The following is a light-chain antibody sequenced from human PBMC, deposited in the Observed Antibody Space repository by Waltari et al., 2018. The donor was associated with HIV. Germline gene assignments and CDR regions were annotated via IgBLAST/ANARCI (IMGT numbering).Light chain of an antibody. Sequence: DIQMTQSPSSLSVSLGDRVTITCRASHTINTFLNWYQQKPGRAPSLLIYTASNLQSGVPSRFSGSGSGADFTLTISSLQPEDFATYYCQQSYSTPWTFGQGTKVEI. V-gene: IGKV1-39*01. J-gene: IGKJ1*01. CDR3: QQSYSTPWT. CDR1: HTINTF. CDR2: TAS.